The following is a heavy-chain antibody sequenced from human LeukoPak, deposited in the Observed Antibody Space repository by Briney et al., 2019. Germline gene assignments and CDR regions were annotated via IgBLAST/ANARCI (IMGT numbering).Heavy chain of an antibody. CDR2: ISSSSSTI. J-gene: IGHJ4*02. CDR3: ARRPGGGGYSPTAPLPPDY. D-gene: IGHD3-22*01. CDR1: GFTFSSYS. Sequence: GGSLRLSCAASGFTFSSYSMNWVRQAPGKGLEWVSYISSSSSTIYYADSVKGRFTISRDNAKNSLYLQMNSLRAEDTAVYYCARRPGGGGYSPTAPLPPDYWGQGTLVTVSS. V-gene: IGHV3-48*04.